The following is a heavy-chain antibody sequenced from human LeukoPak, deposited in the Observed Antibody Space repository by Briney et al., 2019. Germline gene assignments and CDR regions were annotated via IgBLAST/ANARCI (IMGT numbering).Heavy chain of an antibody. D-gene: IGHD3-22*01. CDR3: ARARSPSYYDSSGYYDY. CDR2: IYTSGST. V-gene: IGHV4-4*07. J-gene: IGHJ4*02. CDR1: GGSISSYY. Sequence: SETLSLTCTVSGGSISSYYWSWIRQPAGKGLEWIGRIYTSGSTNYNPSLKSRVTMSVDTSKNQFSLKLSSVTAADTAVYYCARARSPSYYDSSGYYDYWGQGTLVTVSS.